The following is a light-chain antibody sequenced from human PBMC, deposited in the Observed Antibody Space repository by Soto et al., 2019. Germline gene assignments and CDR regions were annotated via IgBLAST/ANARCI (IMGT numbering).Light chain of an antibody. V-gene: IGKV1-9*01. J-gene: IGKJ4*01. Sequence: DIQLTQSPSFLSASVGDRVTITCRASQGISSYLAWYQQKPGKAPKLLISAASTLQSGVPSRFSGSGSGTEFTLTISSLQPEDFATYYCQQLNSYPPTFGGGTKVEIK. CDR2: AAS. CDR1: QGISSY. CDR3: QQLNSYPPT.